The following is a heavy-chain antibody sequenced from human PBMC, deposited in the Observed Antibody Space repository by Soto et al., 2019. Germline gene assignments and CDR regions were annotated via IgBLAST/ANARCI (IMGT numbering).Heavy chain of an antibody. CDR1: GDSFNDYY. D-gene: IGHD1-26*01. CDR2: INPNGGVT. Sequence: QVQVVQSGAEVRKPGASVTVSCKSSGDSFNDYYIHWVRQAPGQGFEWMGWINPNGGVTKYAQKFQGWVSMTRDTSIRTVYMQLSRLRSDDTAVYYCARESGGAPATLDYYYFYMDVWGTGTTVTVSS. V-gene: IGHV1-2*04. J-gene: IGHJ6*03. CDR3: ARESGGAPATLDYYYFYMDV.